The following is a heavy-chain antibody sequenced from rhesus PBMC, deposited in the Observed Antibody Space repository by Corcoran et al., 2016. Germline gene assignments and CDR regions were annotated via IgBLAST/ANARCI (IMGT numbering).Heavy chain of an antibody. Sequence: QVQLVQSGAEVKKPGSSVKVSCKASGYTFTDYYMHWVRQPPGQGLEWRGEIDPKTGGANYAQKCQGRVTMTRDTSTSTAYMELSSLRSEDTAVYYCERGADYWGQGVLVTVSS. CDR2: IDPKTGGA. J-gene: IGHJ4*01. CDR3: ERGADY. CDR1: GYTFTDYY. V-gene: IGHV1-138*01.